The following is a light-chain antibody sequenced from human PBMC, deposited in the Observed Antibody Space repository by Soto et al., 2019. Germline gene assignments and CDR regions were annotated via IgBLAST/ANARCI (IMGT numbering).Light chain of an antibody. CDR3: QQYNSYSSLYT. CDR1: QSISSW. CDR2: KAS. J-gene: IGKJ2*01. V-gene: IGKV1-5*03. Sequence: DIQMTQSPSTLSASVGDRVTITCRASQSISSWLAWYQQKPGKAPKLLIYKASSLERGVPSRFSGSGSGTEFTLTIGCLQPDDFATYYCQQYNSYSSLYTFGQGTKLEIK.